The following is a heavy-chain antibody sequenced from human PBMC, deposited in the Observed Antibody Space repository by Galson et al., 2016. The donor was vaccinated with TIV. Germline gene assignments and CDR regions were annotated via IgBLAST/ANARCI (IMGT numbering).Heavy chain of an antibody. J-gene: IGHJ6*02. V-gene: IGHV1-2*02. Sequence: SVKVSCKASGYSFTDHYLHWVRQVPGQGPEWMGWINPNNGDTKYRQKFQGRVAMTRDTSINAVYLELSRLISDDTALYYCTKARGYGYGSPQDYYYGMDVWGQGTTVTVSS. CDR3: TKARGYGYGSPQDYYYGMDV. CDR2: INPNNGDT. CDR1: GYSFTDHY. D-gene: IGHD5-18*01.